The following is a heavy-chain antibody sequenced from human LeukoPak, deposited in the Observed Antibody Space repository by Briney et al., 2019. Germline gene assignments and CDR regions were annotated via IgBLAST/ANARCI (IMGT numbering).Heavy chain of an antibody. CDR3: ARGVNEYYDLDY. CDR2: ISSSVSTI. V-gene: IGHV3-48*03. D-gene: IGHD3-3*01. CDR1: GFTFSSYE. J-gene: IGHJ4*02. Sequence: GGSLRLSCAASGFTFSSYEMNWVRQAPGKGLEWVSYISSSVSTIYYADSVKGRFTISRDNAKNSLYLQMNSLRAEDTAVYYCARGVNEYYDLDYWGQGTLVTVSS.